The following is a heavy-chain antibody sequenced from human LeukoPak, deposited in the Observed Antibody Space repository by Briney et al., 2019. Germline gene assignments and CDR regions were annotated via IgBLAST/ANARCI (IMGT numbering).Heavy chain of an antibody. J-gene: IGHJ6*02. CDR3: ARVISGYPPFMDV. CDR2: IYYSGST. V-gene: IGHV4-59*01. Sequence: SETLSLTCTVSGGPISSYYWSWIRQPPGKGLEWIGYIYYSGSTNYNPSLKSRVTISVDTSKNQFSLKLSSVTAADTAVYYCARVISGYPPFMDVWGQGTTVTVSS. D-gene: IGHD3-22*01. CDR1: GGPISSYY.